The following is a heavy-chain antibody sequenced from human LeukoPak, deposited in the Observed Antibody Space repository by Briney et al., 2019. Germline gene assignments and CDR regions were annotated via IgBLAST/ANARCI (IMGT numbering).Heavy chain of an antibody. CDR3: AKGNFWSGYYTGETTHFDY. CDR2: ISYDGSNK. CDR1: GFTFSSYG. V-gene: IGHV3-30*18. Sequence: GRSLRLSCAASGFTFSSYGMHWVRQAPGKGLEWVAVISYDGSNKYYADSVKGRFTISRDNSKNTLYLQTNSLRAEDTAVYYCAKGNFWSGYYTGETTHFDYWGQGTLVTVSS. D-gene: IGHD3-3*01. J-gene: IGHJ4*02.